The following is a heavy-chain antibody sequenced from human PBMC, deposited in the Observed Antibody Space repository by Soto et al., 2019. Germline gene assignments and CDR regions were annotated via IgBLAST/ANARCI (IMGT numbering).Heavy chain of an antibody. D-gene: IGHD5-18*01. CDR2: IIPIFGTA. V-gene: IGHV1-69*01. Sequence: QVQLVQSGSEVKKPGSSVKVSCKASGVTFSSYAISWVRQAPGQGLEWMGGIIPIFGTANYAQKVQGRVKITADESKSTAYMELSSLRSEDTAVYYCARDSDTGFYYYGMDVWGQGTTVTVSS. J-gene: IGHJ6*02. CDR3: ARDSDTGFYYYGMDV. CDR1: GVTFSSYA.